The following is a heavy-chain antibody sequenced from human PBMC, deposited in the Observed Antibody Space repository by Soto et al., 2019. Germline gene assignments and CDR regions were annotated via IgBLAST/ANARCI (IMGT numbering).Heavy chain of an antibody. CDR3: ARDISLLPYCSGGSCYRLYYYGMDV. D-gene: IGHD2-15*01. V-gene: IGHV3-7*04. Sequence: EVQLVESGGGLVQPGGSLRLSCAASGFTFSSYWMSWVRQAPGKGLEWVANIKQDGSEKYYVDSVKGRFTISRDNAKNSLYLQMNSLRAEDTAVYYCARDISLLPYCSGGSCYRLYYYGMDVWGQGTTVTVSS. CDR1: GFTFSSYW. CDR2: IKQDGSEK. J-gene: IGHJ6*02.